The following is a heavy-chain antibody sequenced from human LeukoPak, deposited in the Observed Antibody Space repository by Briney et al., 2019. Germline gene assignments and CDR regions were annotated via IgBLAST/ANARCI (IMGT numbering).Heavy chain of an antibody. V-gene: IGHV3-66*01. Sequence: GGSLRLSCAASGFTVSSNYMSWVRQAPGKGLEWVSVIYSGGSTYYADSVKGRFTISRDNSKNTLYLQMNSLRAEDTAVYYCARGHSGSFTSPAFDIWGQGTMVTVSS. D-gene: IGHD1-26*01. CDR2: IYSGGST. J-gene: IGHJ3*02. CDR1: GFTVSSNY. CDR3: ARGHSGSFTSPAFDI.